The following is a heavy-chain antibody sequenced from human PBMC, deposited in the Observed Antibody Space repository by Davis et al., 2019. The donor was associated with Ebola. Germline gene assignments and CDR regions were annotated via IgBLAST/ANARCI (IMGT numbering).Heavy chain of an antibody. CDR2: IGRSGNDI. Sequence: GESLKISCVASRFTFSHYGMYWFRQAPGQGLEWVSYIGRSGNDISYTDSVKGRFTISRDDAKDSLYLYMKSLRDDDTAVYYCARRILLESRGGVDVWGQGTTVTVSS. V-gene: IGHV3-48*02. D-gene: IGHD2-15*01. J-gene: IGHJ6*02. CDR1: RFTFSHYG. CDR3: ARRILLESRGGVDV.